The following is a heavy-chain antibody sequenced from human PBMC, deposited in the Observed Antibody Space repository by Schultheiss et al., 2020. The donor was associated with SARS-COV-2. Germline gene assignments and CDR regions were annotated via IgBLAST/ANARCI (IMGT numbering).Heavy chain of an antibody. CDR2: INPNSGGT. CDR1: GYTFTGYY. D-gene: IGHD2-15*01. Sequence: ASVKVSCKASGYTFTGYYMHWVRQAPGQGLGWMGWINPNSGGTNYAQKFQGRVTMTRDTSISTAYMELSRLRSDDTAVYYCAREDSEDCSGGSCHNWFDPWGQGTLVTVSS. CDR3: AREDSEDCSGGSCHNWFDP. V-gene: IGHV1-2*02. J-gene: IGHJ5*02.